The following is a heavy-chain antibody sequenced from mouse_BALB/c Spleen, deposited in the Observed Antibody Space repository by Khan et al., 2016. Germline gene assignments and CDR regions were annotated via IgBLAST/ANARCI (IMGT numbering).Heavy chain of an antibody. D-gene: IGHD1-2*01. Sequence: VQLQESGPGLVKPSQSLSLTCTVTCYSITSDYAWNWIRQFPGNKLEWMGYIIYSGSTRYYPSLKSRISVTRDTSKNQFFLQLNSVTTEDTATYYCARTPTAYYARDYWGQGTSVTVSS. CDR1: CYSITSDYA. J-gene: IGHJ4*01. CDR3: ARTPTAYYARDY. CDR2: IIYSGST. V-gene: IGHV3-2*02.